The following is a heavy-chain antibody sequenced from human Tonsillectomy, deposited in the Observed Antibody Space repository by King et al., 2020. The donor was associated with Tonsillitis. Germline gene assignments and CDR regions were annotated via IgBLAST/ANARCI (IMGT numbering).Heavy chain of an antibody. CDR1: GFTFSSFA. CDR3: ASAWFYSPLPGY. V-gene: IGHV3-33*01. Sequence: VQLVESGGGVVQPGRSLRLSCAASGFTFSSFAMHWVRQAPGKGLEWVALIWYDGSNKYYADSVKGRFTISRDNSKNTLYLQMNSLRAVDTAVYYCASAWFYSPLPGYWGQGTLVTVSS. CDR2: IWYDGSNK. J-gene: IGHJ4*02. D-gene: IGHD3-22*01.